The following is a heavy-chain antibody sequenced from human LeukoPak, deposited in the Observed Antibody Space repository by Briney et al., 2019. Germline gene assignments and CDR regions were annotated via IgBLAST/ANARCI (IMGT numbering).Heavy chain of an antibody. CDR2: INHSGST. CDR1: GGSFSGYY. CDR3: ASRKDFWSGRYYYYYMDV. J-gene: IGHJ6*03. D-gene: IGHD3-3*01. Sequence: SETLSLTYAVYGGSFSGYYWSWIRQPPGKGLEWIGEINHSGSTNYNPSLKSRVTISVDTSKNQFSLKLSSVTAADTAVYYCASRKDFWSGRYYYYYMDVWGKGTTVTVSS. V-gene: IGHV4-34*01.